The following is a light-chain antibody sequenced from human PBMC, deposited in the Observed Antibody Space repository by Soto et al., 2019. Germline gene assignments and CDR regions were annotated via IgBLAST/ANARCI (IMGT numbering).Light chain of an antibody. V-gene: IGLV1-44*01. J-gene: IGLJ3*02. CDR1: SSKIGRYS. CDR3: SAWDDSLDAWV. CDR2: SSN. Sequence: QSVLTQPPSASGTTRHRVTISCSGSSSKIGRYSATWYQQLPGTAPRLLVFSSNQRPSDVPARFSGSKSGSSASLAISGLQSGDEADYFCSAWDDSLDAWVFGGGTKVTVL.